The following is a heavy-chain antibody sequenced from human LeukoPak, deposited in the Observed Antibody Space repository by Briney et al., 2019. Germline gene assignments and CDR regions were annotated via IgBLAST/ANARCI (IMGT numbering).Heavy chain of an antibody. CDR3: ARDGSLPDY. V-gene: IGHV3-74*01. CDR2: IISDGSST. CDR1: GFTFTKYW. Sequence: PGGSLRLSCAASGFTFTKYWMHWVRQTPGKGLVWVSRIISDGSSTSYADSVKGRFTISRDNAKNTLYLQTNSLRAEDTAVYYCARDGSLPDYWGQGTLVTVSS. J-gene: IGHJ4*02.